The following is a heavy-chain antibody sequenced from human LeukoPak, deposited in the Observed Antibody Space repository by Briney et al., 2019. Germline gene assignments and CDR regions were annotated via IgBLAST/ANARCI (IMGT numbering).Heavy chain of an antibody. CDR1: GFRFDDYA. Sequence: PGGSLRLSCVGSGFRFDDYAMHWVRQPPGKGLEWVSLINGDGISTYYSDSVKGRFTISRDNAKNTVFLQMNSLRAEDAAVYYCARVITGSTYGQFDYWGQGALATVSS. CDR2: INGDGIST. V-gene: IGHV3-43*02. J-gene: IGHJ4*02. CDR3: ARVITGSTYGQFDY. D-gene: IGHD5-18*01.